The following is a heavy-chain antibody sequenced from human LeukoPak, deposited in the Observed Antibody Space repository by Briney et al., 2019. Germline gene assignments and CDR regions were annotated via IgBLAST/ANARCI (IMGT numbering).Heavy chain of an antibody. CDR3: AKATPTFGYYDFWSGYAFDY. CDR1: AFSLNAYN. V-gene: IGHV3-21*01. D-gene: IGHD3-3*01. J-gene: IGHJ4*02. CDR2: VSYTGTYK. Sequence: GGSLRLSCAASAFSLNAYNMNWVRQAPGKGLEWVSSVSYTGTYKYYADSVKGRFTISRDNAQNSLYLQMNSLRAEDTAVYYCAKATPTFGYYDFWSGYAFDYWGQGTLVTVSS.